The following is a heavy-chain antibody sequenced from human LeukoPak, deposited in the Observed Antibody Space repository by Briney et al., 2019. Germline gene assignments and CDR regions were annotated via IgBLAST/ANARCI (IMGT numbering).Heavy chain of an antibody. CDR1: GYLFTRYW. V-gene: IGHV5-51*01. D-gene: IGHD6-19*01. CDR3: ARPGYRSRYFDY. CDR2: INPGDSET. J-gene: IGHJ4*02. Sequence: GESLKISRKGSGYLFTRYWIAWVRQMPGKGLEWMGIINPGDSETKYSPSFQGQVTISADKSISTAYLQWSSLKASDTAMYYCARPGYRSRYFDYWGQGTLVTVSS.